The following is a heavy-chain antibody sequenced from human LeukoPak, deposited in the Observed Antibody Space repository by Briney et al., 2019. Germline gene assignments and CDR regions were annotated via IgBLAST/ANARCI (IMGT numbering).Heavy chain of an antibody. CDR3: ARGRGVGATRFDP. Sequence: GGSLRLSCAASGFTFSNYEMNWVRQAPGKGLEWVSYVSGSGSTIYYADSVKGRFTISRDNAKNSLYLQMNSLRAEDTAVYYCARGRGVGATRFDPWGQGTLVTVSS. CDR1: GFTFSNYE. V-gene: IGHV3-48*03. CDR2: VSGSGSTI. J-gene: IGHJ5*02. D-gene: IGHD1-26*01.